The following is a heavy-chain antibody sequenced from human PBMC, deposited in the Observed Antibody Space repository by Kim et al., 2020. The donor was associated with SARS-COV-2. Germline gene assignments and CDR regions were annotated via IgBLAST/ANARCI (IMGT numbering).Heavy chain of an antibody. D-gene: IGHD5-18*01. CDR3: ARHGEGGYRYGYYYYSGMDV. J-gene: IGHJ6*02. CDR2: ISASGDYT. Sequence: GGSLRLSCAASGFTLRSYDLSWVRQAPGKGLEWVSAISASGDYTYYADSVRGRFTISRDNSRNTLFLQMNGLRDADTAVYYCARHGEGGYRYGYYYYSGMDVWGQGTTVPVSS. CDR1: GFTLRSYD. V-gene: IGHV3-23*01.